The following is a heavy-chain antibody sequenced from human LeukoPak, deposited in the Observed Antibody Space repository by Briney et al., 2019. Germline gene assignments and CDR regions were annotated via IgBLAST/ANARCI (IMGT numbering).Heavy chain of an antibody. CDR3: ARNVNSGSYGPH. V-gene: IGHV3-30*03. D-gene: IGHD1-26*01. CDR2: ISYDGSNK. CDR1: GFTFSSYG. J-gene: IGHJ4*02. Sequence: GGSLRLSCAASGFTFSSYGMHWVRQAPGKGLEWVAVISYDGSNKYYADSVKGRFTISRDNSKNTLYLQMNSLRAEDTAVYYCARNVNSGSYGPHWGQGTLVTVSS.